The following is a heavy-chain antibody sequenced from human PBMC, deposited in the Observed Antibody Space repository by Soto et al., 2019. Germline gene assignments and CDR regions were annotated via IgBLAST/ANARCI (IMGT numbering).Heavy chain of an antibody. CDR1: GFTFSSYW. V-gene: IGHV3-74*01. CDR3: PRFYVRGGSCSPFDY. D-gene: IGHD2-15*01. CDR2: INSDGSST. Sequence: EVQLVESGGGLVQPGGSLRLSCAASGFTFSSYWMHWVRQAPGKGLVWVSRINSDGSSTSYADSVKGRFTISRDSAKNTLYLQMNSRRAGNTAVYSCPRFYVRGGSCSPFDYGGQGTLVTVPS. J-gene: IGHJ4*02.